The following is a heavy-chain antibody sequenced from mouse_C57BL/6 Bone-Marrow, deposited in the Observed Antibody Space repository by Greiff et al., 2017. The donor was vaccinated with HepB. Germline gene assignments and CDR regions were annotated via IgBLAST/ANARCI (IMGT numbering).Heavy chain of an antibody. Sequence: EVMLVESGGGLVQPGGSMKLSCAASGFTFSDAWMDWVRQSPEKGLEWVAEIRNKANNHATYYAESVKGRFTISRDDSKSSVYLQMNSLRAEDTGIYYCTRDPTGPNWYFDVWGTGTTVTVSS. CDR3: TRDPTGPNWYFDV. J-gene: IGHJ1*03. CDR1: GFTFSDAW. CDR2: IRNKANNHAT. D-gene: IGHD4-1*02. V-gene: IGHV6-6*01.